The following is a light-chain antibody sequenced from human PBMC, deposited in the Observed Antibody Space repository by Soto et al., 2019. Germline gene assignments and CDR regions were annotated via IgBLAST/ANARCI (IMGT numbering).Light chain of an antibody. Sequence: DIQMTQSPSPLSASVGDRVTITCQASQDISNYLNWYQQKPGKAPKLLIYDVPNLETGVPSRFSGSGSGTDFTFTINNLQPEDIATYYCEQYYNFPLTFGGGTRVDIK. CDR3: EQYYNFPLT. J-gene: IGKJ4*01. CDR1: QDISNY. V-gene: IGKV1-33*01. CDR2: DVP.